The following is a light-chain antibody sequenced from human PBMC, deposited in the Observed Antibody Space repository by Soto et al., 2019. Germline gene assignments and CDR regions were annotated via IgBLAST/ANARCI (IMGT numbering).Light chain of an antibody. Sequence: SVRTQSPATLSVSPGERATLSCRASQSVSSNLAWYQQKPGQAPRLLIYGASTRATGIPARFSGSGSGTEFTLTISSLQSEDFAVYYCQQYNNWPPTFGQGTKLEIK. V-gene: IGKV3-15*01. CDR2: GAS. J-gene: IGKJ2*01. CDR3: QQYNNWPPT. CDR1: QSVSSN.